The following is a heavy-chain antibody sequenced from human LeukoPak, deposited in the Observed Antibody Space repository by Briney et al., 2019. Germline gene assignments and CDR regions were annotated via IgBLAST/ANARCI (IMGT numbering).Heavy chain of an antibody. CDR2: ISGYNRDT. CDR3: ARGQYSSSSTRFDP. V-gene: IGHV1-18*01. Sequence: ASVKVSCKASGYTFTSYGISWLRQAPGQGLEWMGWISGYNRDTKYAQKLQGRVTMTTDTSTSTAYMELRSLRSDDTAVYYCARGQYSSSSTRFDPWGQGTLVTVSS. D-gene: IGHD6-6*01. CDR1: GYTFTSYG. J-gene: IGHJ5*02.